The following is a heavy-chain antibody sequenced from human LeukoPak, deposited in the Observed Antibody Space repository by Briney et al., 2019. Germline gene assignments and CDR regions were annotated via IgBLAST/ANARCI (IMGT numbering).Heavy chain of an antibody. Sequence: PSETLSLTCAVYGGSFSGYYWSWIRQPPGQGLEWIGEINHSGSTNDNPSLQSRVTISVDTSKSQFSLKLSSVTAADTAVYYCARSVWFGELGDWGQGTLVTVSS. J-gene: IGHJ4*02. CDR3: ARSVWFGELGD. D-gene: IGHD3-10*01. CDR1: GGSFSGYY. CDR2: INHSGST. V-gene: IGHV4-34*01.